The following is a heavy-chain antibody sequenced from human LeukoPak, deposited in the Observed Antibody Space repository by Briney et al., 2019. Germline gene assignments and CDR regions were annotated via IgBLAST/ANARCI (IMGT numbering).Heavy chain of an antibody. Sequence: GGSLRLSCAASGFTFRSFALRLVRQAPGTGLEWVSAISGSGGSTFYAASVKGRFTISRDNSKNTLYLQMNSLRAEDTAVYYCAKERTWEGMDVWGQGTTVTVSS. CDR1: GFTFRSFA. J-gene: IGHJ6*02. CDR3: AKERTWEGMDV. D-gene: IGHD1-26*01. CDR2: ISGSGGST. V-gene: IGHV3-23*01.